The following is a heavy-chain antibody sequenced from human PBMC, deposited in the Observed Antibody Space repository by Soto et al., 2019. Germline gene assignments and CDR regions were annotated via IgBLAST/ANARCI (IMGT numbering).Heavy chain of an antibody. Sequence: SVKVSCKASGYTFTSYYMHWVRQAPGQGLEWMGIINPSGGSTSYAQKFQGRVTMTRDTSTSTVYMELSSLRSEDTAVYYCARDVVVVVAAPPGLYYYYGMDVWGQGTTVTVSS. CDR1: GYTFTSYY. J-gene: IGHJ6*02. CDR2: INPSGGST. D-gene: IGHD2-15*01. CDR3: ARDVVVVVAAPPGLYYYYGMDV. V-gene: IGHV1-46*01.